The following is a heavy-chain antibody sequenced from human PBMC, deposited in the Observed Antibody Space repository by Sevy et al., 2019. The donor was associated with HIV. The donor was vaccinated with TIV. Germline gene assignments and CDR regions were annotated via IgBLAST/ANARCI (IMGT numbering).Heavy chain of an antibody. CDR2: IYDGGTT. CDR1: GAAVSGYF. J-gene: IGHJ4*02. D-gene: IGHD5-18*01. CDR3: ARGLQLWLGHFDY. V-gene: IGHV4-59*02. Sequence: SETLSLTCAVSGAAVSGYFWSWVRQPPGKGLEWLGYIYDGGTTNYNPSLDSRLTISVDTSKNQFSLKLSSVTAADTAVYYCARGLQLWLGHFDYWGQGNLATVSS.